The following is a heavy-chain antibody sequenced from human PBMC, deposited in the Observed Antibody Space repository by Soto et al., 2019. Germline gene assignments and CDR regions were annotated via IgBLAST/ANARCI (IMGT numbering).Heavy chain of an antibody. D-gene: IGHD3-9*01. Sequence: GASVKVSCKASGGTFSSYAISWVRQAPGQGLEWMGGIIPIFGTANYAQKFQGRVTITADESTSTAYMELSSLRSEDTAVYYCATGPRVRYFDWFLNPFDYWGQETLVTVSS. CDR1: GGTFSSYA. CDR2: IIPIFGTA. J-gene: IGHJ4*02. V-gene: IGHV1-69*13. CDR3: ATGPRVRYFDWFLNPFDY.